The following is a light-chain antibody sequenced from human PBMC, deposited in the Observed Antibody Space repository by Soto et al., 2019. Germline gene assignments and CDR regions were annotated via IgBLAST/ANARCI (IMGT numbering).Light chain of an antibody. CDR1: QSISSW. V-gene: IGKV1-5*03. CDR2: KAS. J-gene: IGKJ1*01. CDR3: QQYNSYSRT. Sequence: DIQMTQSPSTLSASVGDRVTITCRASQSISSWLAWYQQQPGKAPKLLIYKASSLESGVPSRFSGSGSGTEVTLTISSLQPDDFATYYCQQYNSYSRTFGQGTKVESK.